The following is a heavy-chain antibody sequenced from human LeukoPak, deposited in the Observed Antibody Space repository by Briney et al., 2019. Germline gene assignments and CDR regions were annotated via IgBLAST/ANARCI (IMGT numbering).Heavy chain of an antibody. CDR3: ARGKEDYYYYYGMDV. Sequence: SEALSLTCTVSGDSISSYYWTWIRQPPGKGLEWIGYIYYSGSTNYNPSLKSRVTISVDTSKNQFSLKLSSVTAADTAVYYCARGKEDYYYYYGMDVWGQGTTVTVSS. V-gene: IGHV4-59*01. CDR2: IYYSGST. CDR1: GDSISSYY. J-gene: IGHJ6*02.